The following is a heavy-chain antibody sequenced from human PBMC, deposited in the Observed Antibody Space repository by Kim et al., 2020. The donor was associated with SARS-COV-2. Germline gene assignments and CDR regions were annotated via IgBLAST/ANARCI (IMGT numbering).Heavy chain of an antibody. CDR1: GYSFTSYW. V-gene: IGHV5-51*01. J-gene: IGHJ3*02. CDR2: IYPGDSDT. Sequence: GESLKISCKGSGYSFTSYWIGWVRQMPGKGLEWMGIIYPGDSDTRYSPSFQGQVTISADKSISTAYLQWSSLKASDTAMYYCARQVNYDILTGYYRPNDAFDIWGQGTMVTVSS. D-gene: IGHD3-9*01. CDR3: ARQVNYDILTGYYRPNDAFDI.